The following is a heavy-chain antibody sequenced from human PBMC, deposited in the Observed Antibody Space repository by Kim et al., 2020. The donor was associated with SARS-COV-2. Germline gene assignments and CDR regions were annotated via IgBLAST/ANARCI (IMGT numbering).Heavy chain of an antibody. CDR3: ATTSGY. CDR1: GGSFSGYY. J-gene: IGHJ4*02. CDR2: INHSGST. Sequence: SETLSLTCAVYGGSFSGYYWNWIRQPPGKGLEWIGEINHSGSTNYNPSLKSRVTISVDTSKNQFSLKLSSVTAAHTAVYYCATTSGYWGQGTLVTVSS. V-gene: IGHV4-34*01.